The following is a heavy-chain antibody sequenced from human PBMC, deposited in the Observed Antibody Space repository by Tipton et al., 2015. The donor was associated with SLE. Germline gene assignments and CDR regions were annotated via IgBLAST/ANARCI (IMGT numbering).Heavy chain of an antibody. V-gene: IGHV3-7*01. D-gene: IGHD1-26*01. CDR1: GFTFSSYW. Sequence: SLRLSCAASGFTFSSYWMSWVRQAPGKGLEWVANIKQDGSEKYYVDSVKGRFTISRDNSKNTLYLQMNSLRAEDTAVYYCATDRTTTDGFDIWGQGTMVTVSS. J-gene: IGHJ3*02. CDR3: ATDRTTTDGFDI. CDR2: IKQDGSEK.